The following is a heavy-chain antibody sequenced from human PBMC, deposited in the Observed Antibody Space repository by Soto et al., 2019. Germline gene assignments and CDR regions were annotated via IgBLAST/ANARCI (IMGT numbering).Heavy chain of an antibody. CDR2: INHSGST. CDR1: GGSFSGYY. J-gene: IGHJ4*02. Sequence: QVQLQQWGAGLLKPSETLSLTCAVYGGSFSGYYWSWIRQPPGKGLEWIGEINHSGSTNYNPSLKSRVTISVDTSKNQFSLKLSSVTPADTALYYCARGGSGYSGYDFYFMLYWGQGTLVTVSS. CDR3: ARGGSGYSGYDFYFMLY. D-gene: IGHD5-12*01. V-gene: IGHV4-34*01.